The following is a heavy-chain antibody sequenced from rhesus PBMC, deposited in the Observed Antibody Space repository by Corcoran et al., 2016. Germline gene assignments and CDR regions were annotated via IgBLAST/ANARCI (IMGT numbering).Heavy chain of an antibody. CDR1: GGSISDDYY. CDR3: ARSKGVTLFDY. V-gene: IGHV4-106*01. Sequence: QVQLQESGPGLVKPSETLSLTCAVSGGSISDDYYWSWIRQPPGKGLEWIGYIYGSGGGTNYNPALKNRGTISIDTSKNQFALKLSSVTAADTAVYYCARSKGVTLFDYWGQGVLVTVSS. D-gene: IGHD4-23*01. J-gene: IGHJ4*01. CDR2: IYGSGGGT.